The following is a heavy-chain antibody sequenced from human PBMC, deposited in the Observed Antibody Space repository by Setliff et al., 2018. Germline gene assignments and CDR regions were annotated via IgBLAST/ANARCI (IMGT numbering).Heavy chain of an antibody. Sequence: PSETLSLTCAVSGYSISSGYYWNWIRQPPGKGLEWIGYIHYSGSPNYHPSLKSRVSTSVDTSQNQISLKLSSVTAADTAVYYCARRHCSGGSCYSLNYFDYWGQGTLVTVSS. D-gene: IGHD2-15*01. J-gene: IGHJ4*02. CDR1: GYSISSGYY. CDR3: ARRHCSGGSCYSLNYFDY. CDR2: IHYSGSP. V-gene: IGHV4-38-2*01.